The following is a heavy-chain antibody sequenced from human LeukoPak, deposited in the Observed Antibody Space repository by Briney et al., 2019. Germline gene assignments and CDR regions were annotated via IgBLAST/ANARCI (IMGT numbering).Heavy chain of an antibody. Sequence: GGSLRLSCAASGITVSSYWMHWVRQVPGKGLVWVSRINSDGSVTNYADSVEGRFTISRDNAKNTLYLQMNDLRAEDTAVYYCVTDKYSDSAFGDWGQGTLVTVSS. CDR1: GITVSSYW. J-gene: IGHJ4*02. D-gene: IGHD1-26*01. CDR2: INSDGSVT. CDR3: VTDKYSDSAFGD. V-gene: IGHV3-74*01.